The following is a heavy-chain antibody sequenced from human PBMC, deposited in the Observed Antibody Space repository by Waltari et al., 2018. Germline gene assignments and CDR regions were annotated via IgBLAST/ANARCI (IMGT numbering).Heavy chain of an antibody. J-gene: IGHJ4*02. CDR1: GYTFIDYF. Sequence: EVQLVQSGAEVKKTGATVKLSCKASGYTFIDYFMHWVQQAPGKGLEWVGRIDPEDGETVYAEKFQGRVTITADTSTDTSYLELSSLRSDDTAVYYCAPLPGGSGQTFDYWGQGTLLTVSS. D-gene: IGHD3-10*01. V-gene: IGHV1-69-2*01. CDR3: APLPGGSGQTFDY. CDR2: IDPEDGET.